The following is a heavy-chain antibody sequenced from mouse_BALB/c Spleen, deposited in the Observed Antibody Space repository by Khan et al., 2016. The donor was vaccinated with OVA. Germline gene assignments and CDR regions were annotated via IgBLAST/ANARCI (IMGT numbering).Heavy chain of an antibody. CDR2: ISYSGNT. D-gene: IGHD6-1*01. CDR3: ARMQGGDFDY. V-gene: IGHV3-2*02. Sequence: EVQLQESGPGLVKPSQSLSLTCTVTGYSITSDYAWNWIRQFPGNKLEWMCYISYSGNTKYNPSLKNRISFTPDTSKNQFFLQLNFVTIEEKVTYYGARMQGGDFDYWGQGTTLTVSS. J-gene: IGHJ2*01. CDR1: GYSITSDYA.